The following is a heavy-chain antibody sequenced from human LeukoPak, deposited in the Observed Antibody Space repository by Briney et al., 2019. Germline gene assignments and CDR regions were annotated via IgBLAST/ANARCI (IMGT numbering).Heavy chain of an antibody. D-gene: IGHD3-10*01. J-gene: IGHJ4*02. CDR1: GFTVSSNY. CDR2: IYSGGST. CDR3: ARGGLGELLVFDY. V-gene: IGHV3-53*01. Sequence: GGSLRLSCAASGFTVSSNYMSWVRQAPGKGLEWVSVIYSGGSTYYADSVKGRFTISRDNSKNTLYLQMNSLRAEDTAVYYCARGGLGELLVFDYWGQGTLVTVSS.